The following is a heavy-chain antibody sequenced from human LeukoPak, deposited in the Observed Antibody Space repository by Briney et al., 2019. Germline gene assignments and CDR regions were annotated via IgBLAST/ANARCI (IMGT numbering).Heavy chain of an antibody. V-gene: IGHV4-39*01. D-gene: IGHD3-22*01. CDR3: ARHRGYYDSRTGRLDAFDI. J-gene: IGHJ3*02. CDR2: IYYSGST. CDR1: GGSISSSSYY. Sequence: PSETLSLTCTVSGGSISSSSYYWGWIRQPPGKGLEWIGSIYYSGSTYYNPSLKSRVTISVDTPKNQFSLKLSSVTAADTAVYYCARHRGYYDSRTGRLDAFDIWGQGTMVTVSS.